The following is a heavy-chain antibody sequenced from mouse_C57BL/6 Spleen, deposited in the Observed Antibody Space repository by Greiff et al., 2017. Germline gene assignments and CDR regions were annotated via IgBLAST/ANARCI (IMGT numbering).Heavy chain of an antibody. CDR1: GYTFTSYW. CDR3: ASWDYSNPWFAY. V-gene: IGHV1-61*01. D-gene: IGHD2-5*01. J-gene: IGHJ3*01. CDR2: IYPSDSET. Sequence: QVQLQQSGAELVRPGSSVKLSCKASGYTFTSYWMDWVKQRPGQGLEWIGNIYPSDSETHYNQKFKDKATLTVDKSSSTAYMQLSRLTSEDSAVYYCASWDYSNPWFAYWGQGTLVTVSA.